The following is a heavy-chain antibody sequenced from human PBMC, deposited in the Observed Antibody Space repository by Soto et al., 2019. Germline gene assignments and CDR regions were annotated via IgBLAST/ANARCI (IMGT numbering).Heavy chain of an antibody. Sequence: QVQLVESGGGLVKPGGSLRLSCAASGFTFSDYYMSWIRQAPGKGLEWVSYITSSSSYTNYADSVKGRFTISRDNVMNSLYLQMNSLRAGDTAVYYCARGHRYGMDVWGQGTTVTVSS. J-gene: IGHJ6*02. CDR1: GFTFSDYY. CDR2: ITSSSSYT. V-gene: IGHV3-11*05. CDR3: ARGHRYGMDV.